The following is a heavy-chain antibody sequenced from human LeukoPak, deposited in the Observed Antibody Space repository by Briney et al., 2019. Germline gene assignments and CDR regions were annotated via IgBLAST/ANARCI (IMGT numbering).Heavy chain of an antibody. Sequence: PGGSLRLSCAASGFSFPDYAISWLRQAPGKAPEWVSTVSGSGVRTFDADSVKGRFTISRDNSKDTVYLQMNSLTADDTAVYYCAKAGFRGFSLHYFDYWGQGTLVTVSS. D-gene: IGHD5-18*01. CDR1: GFSFPDYA. J-gene: IGHJ4*02. V-gene: IGHV3-23*01. CDR3: AKAGFRGFSLHYFDY. CDR2: VSGSGVRT.